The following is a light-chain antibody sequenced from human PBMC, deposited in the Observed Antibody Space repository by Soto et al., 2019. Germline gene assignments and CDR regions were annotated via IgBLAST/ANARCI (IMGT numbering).Light chain of an antibody. V-gene: IGKV3D-20*02. CDR3: QQRSNWPIT. J-gene: IGKJ5*01. CDR2: GAS. Sequence: PGDRATLSCRASQSLDRNSLAWYQQKPGQPPRLLIHGASRRAAGIPARFSGSGSGTEFTLTISSLQSEDFAVYYCQQRSNWPITFGQGTRLEI. CDR1: QSLDRNS.